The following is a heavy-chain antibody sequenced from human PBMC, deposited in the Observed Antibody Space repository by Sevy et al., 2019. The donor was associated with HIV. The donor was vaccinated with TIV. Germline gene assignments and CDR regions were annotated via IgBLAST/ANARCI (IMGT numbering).Heavy chain of an antibody. J-gene: IGHJ4*02. D-gene: IGHD6-13*01. CDR2: IIPMFETA. Sequence: ASVKVSCKASGRTFRNYALGWVRQAPGQGLEWIGGIIPMFETANYVQKFQGRVTITADESTNTAYMELSSLRSEDTAIYYCARSISWYASFDSWGQGTLVTVSS. CDR1: GRTFRNYA. V-gene: IGHV1-69*13. CDR3: ARSISWYASFDS.